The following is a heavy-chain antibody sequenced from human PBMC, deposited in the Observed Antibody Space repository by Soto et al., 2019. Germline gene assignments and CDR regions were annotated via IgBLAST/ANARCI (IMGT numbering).Heavy chain of an antibody. Sequence: SETLSLTCDVSGDSIGSNVWWSWVRQPPGKGLEWIGEVYHNGLTDYNPSLRGRATMSADTSKNQFSLRVTSVTDADTAIYYCARDATLPGEADRFDYWGQGAMVTVYS. CDR1: GDSIGSNVW. CDR3: ARDATLPGEADRFDY. V-gene: IGHV4-4*02. CDR2: VYHNGLT. D-gene: IGHD1-26*01. J-gene: IGHJ4*02.